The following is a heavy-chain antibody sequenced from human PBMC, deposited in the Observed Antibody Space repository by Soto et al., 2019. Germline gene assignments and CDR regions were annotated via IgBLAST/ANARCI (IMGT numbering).Heavy chain of an antibody. V-gene: IGHV1-18*01. Sequence: QVQLVQSGAEVKKPGASVKVSCKASGYTFTSYGISWVRQAPGQGLEWMGWISAYNGNTNYAQKLQGRVTMTTATSRSTAYMERRSLRSDDTAVYYWARERGLGGGPLRYMDVWGQGTTVTVSS. CDR3: ARERGLGGGPLRYMDV. J-gene: IGHJ6*02. CDR1: GYTFTSYG. CDR2: ISAYNGNT. D-gene: IGHD3-16*01.